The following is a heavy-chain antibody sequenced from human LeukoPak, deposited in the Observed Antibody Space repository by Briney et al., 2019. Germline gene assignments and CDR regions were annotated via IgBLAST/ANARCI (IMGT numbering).Heavy chain of an antibody. CDR3: ARGRRNYGHIVLVVYAQYNWFDP. D-gene: IGHD2-8*02. CDR1: GGSFSGYY. V-gene: IGHV4-34*01. Sequence: SETLSLTCAVYGGSFSGYYWSWIRQPPGKGLEWIGEINHSGSTNYNPSLKSRVTMSVDTSKNQFSLKLGSVTAADTAVYYCARGRRNYGHIVLVVYAQYNWFDPWGQGTLVTVSS. CDR2: INHSGST. J-gene: IGHJ5*02.